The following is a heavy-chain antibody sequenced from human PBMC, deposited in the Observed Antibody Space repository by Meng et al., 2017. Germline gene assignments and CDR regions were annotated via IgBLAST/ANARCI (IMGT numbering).Heavy chain of an antibody. CDR1: GYTFTNYG. CDR2: INAYNGDT. V-gene: IGHV1-18*01. Sequence: QAQLVQFGGEVKKPGASVKGSCKASGYTFTNYGITWVRQAPGQELEWMGWINAYNGDTNYAQTLQGRVTMTTDTSTSTAYMELRSLRSDDTAVYYCARVEVGITSGDYWGQGTLVTVSS. CDR3: ARVEVGITSGDY. J-gene: IGHJ4*02. D-gene: IGHD1-26*01.